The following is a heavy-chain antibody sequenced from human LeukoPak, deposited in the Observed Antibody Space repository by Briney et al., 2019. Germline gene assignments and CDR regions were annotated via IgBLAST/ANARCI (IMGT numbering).Heavy chain of an antibody. CDR3: AKECYDSSGYYCY. V-gene: IGHV3-53*01. CDR2: IYSGGST. Sequence: GGSLRLSCAASGFTISSNYMSWVRQAPGKGLEWVSVIYSGGSTYYADSVKGRFTISRDNSKNTLYLQMNSLRAEDTAVYYCAKECYDSSGYYCYWGQGTLVTVSS. D-gene: IGHD3-22*01. CDR1: GFTISSNY. J-gene: IGHJ4*02.